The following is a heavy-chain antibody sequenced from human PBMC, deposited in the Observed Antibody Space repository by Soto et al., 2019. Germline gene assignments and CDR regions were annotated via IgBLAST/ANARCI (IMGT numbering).Heavy chain of an antibody. CDR2: ISNNGAHT. J-gene: IGHJ6*03. V-gene: IGHV3-64*01. Sequence: EAQLVESGGGLVQPGGSLRLSCAASGFTFSNYEMHWVRQAPGTGLEYVSGISNNGAHTDYAKSVKGRFTISRDNSENTLYLHMGSLIAEDMAFYYCTSRGDGSGWPNGYRDVLGKGNTVTFAS. CDR3: TSRGDGSGWPNGYRDV. D-gene: IGHD3-10*01. CDR1: GFTFSNYE.